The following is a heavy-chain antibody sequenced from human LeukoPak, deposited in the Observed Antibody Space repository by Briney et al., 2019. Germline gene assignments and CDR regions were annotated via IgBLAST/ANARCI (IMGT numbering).Heavy chain of an antibody. J-gene: IGHJ5*02. CDR3: ARDYDFYWFDP. Sequence: PSQTLYLTCTVSGGSISSGDYYWSWIRQPPGNGLEWIGYIYYSGSTYYNPSLNSRVTISVDTSKNQFSLKLSSVTAADTAVYYCARDYDFYWFDPWGQGTLVTVSS. CDR2: IYYSGST. CDR1: GGSISSGDYY. D-gene: IGHD3-3*01. V-gene: IGHV4-30-4*08.